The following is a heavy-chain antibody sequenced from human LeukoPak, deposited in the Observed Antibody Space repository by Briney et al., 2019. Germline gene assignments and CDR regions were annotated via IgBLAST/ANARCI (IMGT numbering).Heavy chain of an antibody. V-gene: IGHV4-59*12. Sequence: PSETLSLTCTVSGGSISSYYWSWIRQPPGKGLEWIGYIYHSGSTYYNPSLKSRVTISVDRSKNQFSLKLSSVTAADTAVYYCARVPGYCSGGSCYPPRYFDYWGQGTLVTVSS. CDR3: ARVPGYCSGGSCYPPRYFDY. D-gene: IGHD2-15*01. CDR1: GGSISSYY. CDR2: IYHSGST. J-gene: IGHJ4*02.